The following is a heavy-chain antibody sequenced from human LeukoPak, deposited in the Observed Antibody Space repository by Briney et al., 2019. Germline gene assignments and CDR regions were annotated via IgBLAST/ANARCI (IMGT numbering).Heavy chain of an antibody. CDR2: IYTSGST. CDR3: ARLTTVTTGFDY. V-gene: IGHV4-4*09. CDR1: GGSISSYY. J-gene: IGHJ4*02. Sequence: PSETLSLTCTVSGGSISSYYWSWIRQPPGKGLEWIGYIYTSGSTNYNPSLKSRVTISVDTSKNQSSLKLSSVTAADTAVYYCARLTTVTTGFDYWGQGTLVTVSS. D-gene: IGHD4-17*01.